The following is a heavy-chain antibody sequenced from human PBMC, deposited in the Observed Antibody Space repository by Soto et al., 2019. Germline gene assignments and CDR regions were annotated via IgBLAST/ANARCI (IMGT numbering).Heavy chain of an antibody. J-gene: IGHJ4*02. Sequence: QVQLRESGPGLVKPSETLSLTCAVSGYSISSGYYWGWIRQPPGKGLEWIGSFFHSGSRYYNPALKSRVSISMDTSKNQFSLNLSSVTAADTAVYFCARDRDETTGYSEIGLFDYWGRGALVTVSS. CDR3: ARDRDETTGYSEIGLFDY. CDR2: FFHSGSR. CDR1: GYSISSGYY. D-gene: IGHD3-9*01. V-gene: IGHV4-38-2*02.